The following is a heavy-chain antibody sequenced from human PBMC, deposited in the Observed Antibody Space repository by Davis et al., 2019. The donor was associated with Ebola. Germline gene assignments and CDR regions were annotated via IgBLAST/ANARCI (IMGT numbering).Heavy chain of an antibody. Sequence: GESLKISCVTSGFTFSTSAMNLVRQAPGMRLEWVSTISGSGGSTYYVDSVKGRFTISRDNSKNTLYLQMNSLSVDDTAVYYCARDLWFGELSDYWGQGTLVTVSS. J-gene: IGHJ4*02. D-gene: IGHD3-10*01. CDR2: ISGSGGST. V-gene: IGHV3-23*01. CDR3: ARDLWFGELSDY. CDR1: GFTFSTSA.